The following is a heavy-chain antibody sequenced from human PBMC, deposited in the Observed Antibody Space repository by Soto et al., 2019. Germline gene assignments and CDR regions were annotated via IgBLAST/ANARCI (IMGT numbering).Heavy chain of an antibody. Sequence: EVQLLESGGGLVQPGGSLRLSCAASGLTFISYAMSWVRQAPGKGLAWVSGISSGGGSTYYADSVKGRFTVSRDKSKNTLFLQRNSLRAEDTALYYCAKVPPASDYYDITRYQWYFDLWGSCTLVTVSS. J-gene: IGHJ2*01. CDR3: AKVPPASDYYDITRYQWYFDL. V-gene: IGHV3-23*01. CDR2: ISSGGGST. CDR1: GLTFISYA. D-gene: IGHD3-22*01.